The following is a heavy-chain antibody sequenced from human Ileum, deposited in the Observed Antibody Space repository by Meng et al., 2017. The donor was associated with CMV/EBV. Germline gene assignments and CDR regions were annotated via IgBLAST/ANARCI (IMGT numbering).Heavy chain of an antibody. V-gene: IGHV3-30*02. CDR1: GFIFSKYG. J-gene: IGHJ4*02. Sequence: GESLKISCAASGFIFSKYGMNWARQAPGKGLEWVSFIRFDGTNRYYIDSVRGRFTIARDNYKNTMYLQMNRLRVEDTAVYYCAKDPTGLGFHSWGQGTTVTVSS. D-gene: IGHD2-8*02. CDR3: AKDPTGLGFHS. CDR2: IRFDGTNR.